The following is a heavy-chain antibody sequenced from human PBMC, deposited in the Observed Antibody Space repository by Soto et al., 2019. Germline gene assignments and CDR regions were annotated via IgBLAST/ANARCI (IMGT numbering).Heavy chain of an antibody. J-gene: IGHJ4*02. V-gene: IGHV3-74*01. CDR2: INSDGSAT. CDR1: RFIFSSYW. D-gene: IGHD3-16*01. CDR3: ARDLTGLIFDY. Sequence: EVQLVESGGGLVQPGGSLRLSCAASRFIFSSYWMHWVRQAPGKGLMWVSRINSDGSATNYVDSVQGRFTISRDNTENTLYLQMNSLRADDTAVYYCARDLTGLIFDYWGQGALVTVSS.